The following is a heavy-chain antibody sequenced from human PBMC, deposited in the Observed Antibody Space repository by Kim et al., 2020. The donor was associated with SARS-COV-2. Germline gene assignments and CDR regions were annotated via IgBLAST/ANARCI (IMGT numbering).Heavy chain of an antibody. V-gene: IGHV1-69*02. Sequence: QKFQGRVTITADKSTSTAYMELSSVRSEDTAVYYCARSDIVATIGYFDYWGQGTLVTFSS. CDR3: ARSDIVATIGYFDY. D-gene: IGHD5-12*01. J-gene: IGHJ4*02.